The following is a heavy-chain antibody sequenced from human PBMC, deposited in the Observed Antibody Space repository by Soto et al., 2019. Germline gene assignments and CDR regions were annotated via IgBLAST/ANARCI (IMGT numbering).Heavy chain of an antibody. J-gene: IGHJ3*01. CDR1: GFTFTSSA. CDR2: IVVGSGNT. D-gene: IGHD3-10*01. V-gene: IGHV1-58*01. CDR3: ATIIITKDAFDL. Sequence: SVKVSCKASGFTFTSSAVQWGRQARGQRLEWIGWIVVGSGNTNYAQKFQERVTITRDMSTSTAYMELSSLRSEDTAVYYCATIIITKDAFDLWGKATMATVS.